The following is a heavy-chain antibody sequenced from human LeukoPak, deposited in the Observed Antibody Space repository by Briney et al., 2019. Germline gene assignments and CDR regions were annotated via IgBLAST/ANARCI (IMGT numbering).Heavy chain of an antibody. J-gene: IGHJ4*02. Sequence: SESLSLTCAVYGGSLSVYYGSWVRPPPGEGREWVGEINHSGSTNNNPSLKGRVTLSVETSKKQFSLNLSSVPAAETAVYYCARVRSQHYYGSGSYYRILDYWGQGTLVTVSS. V-gene: IGHV4-34*01. D-gene: IGHD3-10*01. CDR2: INHSGST. CDR3: ARVRSQHYYGSGSYYRILDY. CDR1: GGSLSVYY.